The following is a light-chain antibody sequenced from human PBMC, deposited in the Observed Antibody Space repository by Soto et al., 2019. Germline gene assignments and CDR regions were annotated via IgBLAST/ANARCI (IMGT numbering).Light chain of an antibody. V-gene: IGLV1-40*01. CDR2: GDI. Sequence: QSVLTQPPSVSGAPGQGVTISCTGSSSNIGAGYDVHWYLQLPGTAPKLLVYGDINRPSGVPDRFFASKSGTSASLAITGLQAEDEADFYCQCYDNSLGGYVFGGGTKLTVL. J-gene: IGLJ1*01. CDR3: QCYDNSLGGYV. CDR1: SSNIGAGYD.